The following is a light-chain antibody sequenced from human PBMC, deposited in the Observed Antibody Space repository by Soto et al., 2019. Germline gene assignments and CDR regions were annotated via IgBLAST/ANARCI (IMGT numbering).Light chain of an antibody. V-gene: IGLV1-40*01. J-gene: IGLJ2*01. CDR2: GNS. Sequence: QLVLTQPPSVSGAPGQRVTISCTESSSNIGAGYDVHWYQQLPGTAPKLLIYGNSNRPSGVPDRFSGSKSGTSASLAISGLQAEDEADYYCQSYDSSLSGPVVFGGGTKVTVL. CDR1: SSNIGAGYD. CDR3: QSYDSSLSGPVV.